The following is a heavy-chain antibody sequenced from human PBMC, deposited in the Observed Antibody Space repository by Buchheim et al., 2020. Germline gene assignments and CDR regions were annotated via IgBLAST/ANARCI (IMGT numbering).Heavy chain of an antibody. CDR1: GYALTSYD. CDR3: ARERGDFWSGYNYYYGMDV. V-gene: IGHV1-46*03. CDR2: INTSGGNT. J-gene: IGHJ6*02. D-gene: IGHD3-3*01. Sequence: QVQLVQSGAEVKKPGASVKISCEASGYALTSYDMHWVRQAPGQGLEWVGRINTSGGNTNYAPNFQGRITVTRNTSTSTVYMELRSLRSEDTAVDYCARERGDFWSGYNYYYGMDVWGQGTT.